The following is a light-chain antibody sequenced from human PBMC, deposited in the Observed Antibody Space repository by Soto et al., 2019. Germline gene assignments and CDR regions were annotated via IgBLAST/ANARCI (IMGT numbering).Light chain of an antibody. CDR1: SNDVGDFDY. CDR3: SSWTQITTLGI. J-gene: IGLJ2*01. CDR2: EVT. Sequence: QSALTQPASVSGSPGQSITISCSATSNDVGDFDYVSWYQHHPGKAPKLLIYEVTHRPSGVSDRFSGSKSGNTASLTISGLQPDDEAYYYCSSWTQITTLGIFGGGTKLTVL. V-gene: IGLV2-14*01.